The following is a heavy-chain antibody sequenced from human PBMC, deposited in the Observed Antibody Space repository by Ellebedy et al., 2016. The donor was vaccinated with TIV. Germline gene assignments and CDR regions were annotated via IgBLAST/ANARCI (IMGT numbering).Heavy chain of an antibody. Sequence: GESLKISCAASGCPFSDYYMSWIRQAPGKGLEWVSYISSTGSTIYYADSVKGRFTISRDNAKNSVYLQMNSLRSGDTAVYYCAREGDTAMVHGFDVWGQGTAVTVSS. D-gene: IGHD5-18*01. CDR2: ISSTGSTI. J-gene: IGHJ6*02. CDR1: GCPFSDYY. CDR3: AREGDTAMVHGFDV. V-gene: IGHV3-11*01.